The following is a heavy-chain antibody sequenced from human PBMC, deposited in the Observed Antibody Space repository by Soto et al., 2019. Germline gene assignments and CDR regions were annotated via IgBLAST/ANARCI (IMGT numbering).Heavy chain of an antibody. CDR1: GFTFNTYS. V-gene: IGHV3-33*01. Sequence: QVQLEESGGGVVQPGRSLRLSCEASGFTFNTYSMHCVRQPPGKGLEWLAAIWYDGTQKYYADSVKGRFIISRDNSKKTLYLEMNSLRAEDPAVYYCASAGGTTVTGLWHFDSWGEGTLGTVSS. CDR3: ASAGGTTVTGLWHFDS. CDR2: IWYDGTQK. J-gene: IGHJ4*02. D-gene: IGHD4-17*01.